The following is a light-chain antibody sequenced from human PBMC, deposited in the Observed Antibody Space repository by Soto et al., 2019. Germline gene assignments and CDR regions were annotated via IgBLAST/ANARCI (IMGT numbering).Light chain of an antibody. CDR3: SSYTSSSTPV. CDR2: DVS. V-gene: IGLV2-14*01. CDR1: SSDVGGYNY. Sequence: SALTQLASVSGSPAQSITISCTGTSSDVGGYNYVYWYQQHPGKAPKLMIYDVSNRPSGVSNRFSGSKSGSTASLTISGLQAEDEADYYCSSYTSSSTPVFGTGTKVTVL. J-gene: IGLJ1*01.